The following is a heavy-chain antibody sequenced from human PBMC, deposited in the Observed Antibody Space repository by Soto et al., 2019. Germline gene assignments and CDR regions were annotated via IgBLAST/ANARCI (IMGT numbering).Heavy chain of an antibody. CDR1: GGSISSSSYY. CDR3: ARGYSSRWDYYYYGMDV. D-gene: IGHD6-13*01. CDR2: IYYSGST. V-gene: IGHV4-39*01. Sequence: SETLSLTCTVSGGSISSSSYYWGWIRQPPGKGLEWIGSIYYSGSTYYNPSLKSRVTISVDTSKNQFSLKLSSVTAADTAVYYCARGYSSRWDYYYYGMDVWGQGTTVTVS. J-gene: IGHJ6*02.